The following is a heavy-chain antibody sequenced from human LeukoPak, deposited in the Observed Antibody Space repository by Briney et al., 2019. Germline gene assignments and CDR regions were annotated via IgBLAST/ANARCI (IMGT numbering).Heavy chain of an antibody. D-gene: IGHD6-19*01. CDR1: GYSFTNYW. Sequence: GDSLKISGQISGYSFTNYWIGWVRQMPGKGLEWMGIIYPGDSDTRYSPSFQGQVTISADKSISTAYLQWSSLKASDTAMYYCARLTEEQWLSTRESWFDPWGQGTLVTVSS. V-gene: IGHV5-51*01. J-gene: IGHJ5*02. CDR3: ARLTEEQWLSTRESWFDP. CDR2: IYPGDSDT.